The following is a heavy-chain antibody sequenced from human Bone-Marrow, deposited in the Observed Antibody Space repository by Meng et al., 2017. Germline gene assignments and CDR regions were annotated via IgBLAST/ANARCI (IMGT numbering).Heavy chain of an antibody. CDR3: ARVHFDY. CDR1: GFTFSSYG. Sequence: VKLVESGGGVVQPGRSLRLSCAASGFTFSSYGMHWVRQAPGKGLEWVAVISYDGSNKYYADSVKGRFTISRDNSKNTLYLQMNSLRAEDTAVYYCARVHFDYWGQGTLVTVSS. CDR2: ISYDGSNK. V-gene: IGHV3-30*01. J-gene: IGHJ4*02.